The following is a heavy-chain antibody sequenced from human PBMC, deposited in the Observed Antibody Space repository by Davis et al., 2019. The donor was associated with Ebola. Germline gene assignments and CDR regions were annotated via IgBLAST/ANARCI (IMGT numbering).Heavy chain of an antibody. CDR3: VRGWLRACFDS. CDR1: GDSVSLTSGG. CDR2: TYYDSKWYH. Sequence: HSQTLSLTCALSGDSVSLTSGGWNWIRQSPSRGLEWLGRTYYDSKWYHDHALSVRSRIAINADTSKNQFSLQLNSVTTDDTAVYYCVRGWLRACFDSWGQGILVTVSS. D-gene: IGHD5-12*01. V-gene: IGHV6-1*01. J-gene: IGHJ5*01.